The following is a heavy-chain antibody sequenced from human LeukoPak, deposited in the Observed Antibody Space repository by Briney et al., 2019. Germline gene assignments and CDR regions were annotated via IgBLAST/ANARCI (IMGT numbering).Heavy chain of an antibody. D-gene: IGHD6-13*01. Sequence: ASVKVSCKASGYTFTGYYMHWVRQAPGQGLEWMGWINPNRCGTNYAQKLQGRVTMTTDTSTSTAYMALRSLRSDDTAVYYCARGKPQLVPDYDYWGQGTLVTVSS. J-gene: IGHJ4*02. CDR2: INPNRCGT. CDR3: ARGKPQLVPDYDY. CDR1: GYTFTGYY. V-gene: IGHV1-2*02.